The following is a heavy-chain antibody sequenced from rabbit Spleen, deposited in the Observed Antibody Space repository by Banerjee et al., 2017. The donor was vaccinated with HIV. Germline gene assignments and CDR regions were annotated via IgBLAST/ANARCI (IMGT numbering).Heavy chain of an antibody. CDR2: INGVTGKS. CDR1: GVSFSDKDV. Sequence: QEQLVESGGGLVKPGGSLTLTCKASGVSFSDKDVMCWVRQAPGKGLEWIACINGVTGKSVYASWAKGRFIMSRTSSTTVFLQVTSLTAADTATYFCARDGTGGSYFALWGPGTLVTVS. CDR3: ARDGTGGSYFAL. J-gene: IGHJ4*01. V-gene: IGHV1S45*01. D-gene: IGHD8-1*01.